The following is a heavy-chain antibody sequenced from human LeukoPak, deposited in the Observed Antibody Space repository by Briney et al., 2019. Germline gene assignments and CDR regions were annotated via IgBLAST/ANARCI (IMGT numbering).Heavy chain of an antibody. CDR1: GGSISSYY. D-gene: IGHD3-22*01. V-gene: IGHV4-59*01. CDR2: IYYSGGT. CDR3: ARDPGDYYDSSGYFDY. Sequence: SETLSLTCTVSGGSISSYYWSWIRQPPGKGLEWIGYIYYSGGTNYNPSLKSRVTISVDTSKNQFSLKLSSVTAADTAVYYCARDPGDYYDSSGYFDYWGQGTLVTASS. J-gene: IGHJ4*02.